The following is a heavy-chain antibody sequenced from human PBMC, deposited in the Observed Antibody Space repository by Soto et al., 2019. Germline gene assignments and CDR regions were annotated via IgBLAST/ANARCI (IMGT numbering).Heavy chain of an antibody. CDR1: GFSLSTSGVG. D-gene: IGHD6-6*01. V-gene: IGHV2-5*02. CDR3: AHNSLCSSAYYCYYMYV. J-gene: IGHJ6*03. CDR2: IYWDDDK. Sequence: SGPTLVNPTQTLTLTCTFSGFSLSTSGVGVGWIRQPPGKALEWLALIYWDDDKRYSPSLKSRLTITKDTSKNQVVLTMTNMDPVDTATYYFAHNSLCSSAYYCYYMYVLAKGTTVPVS.